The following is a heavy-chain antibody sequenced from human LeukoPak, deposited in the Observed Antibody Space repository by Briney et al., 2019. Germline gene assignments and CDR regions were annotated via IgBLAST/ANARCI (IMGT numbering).Heavy chain of an antibody. Sequence: GGSLRLSCVASGFTFTDAWMSWVRQAPGKGLGWVGRIKSKIDGGTIDYAAPVKGRFTISRDDSRNTLYLQMNSLKTEDTGVYHCTTRRQDGWWVQGTLVTVSS. D-gene: IGHD2-15*01. CDR1: GFTFTDAW. CDR2: IKSKIDGGTI. V-gene: IGHV3-15*01. J-gene: IGHJ4*02. CDR3: TTRRQDGW.